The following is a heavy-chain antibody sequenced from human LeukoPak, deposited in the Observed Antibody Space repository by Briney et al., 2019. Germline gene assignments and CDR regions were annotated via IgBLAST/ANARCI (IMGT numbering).Heavy chain of an antibody. D-gene: IGHD2-15*01. CDR3: ARDTRYCSGGSCYLGWFDP. CDR1: GYTFTSYY. Sequence: ASVKVSCKASGYTFTSYYMHWVRQAPGQGLEWMGIINPSGGSTSYAQKFQGRVTMTRDTSTSTVYMELSSLRSEDTAVYYCARDTRYCSGGSCYLGWFDPWGQGTLVTVSS. V-gene: IGHV1-46*01. CDR2: INPSGGST. J-gene: IGHJ5*02.